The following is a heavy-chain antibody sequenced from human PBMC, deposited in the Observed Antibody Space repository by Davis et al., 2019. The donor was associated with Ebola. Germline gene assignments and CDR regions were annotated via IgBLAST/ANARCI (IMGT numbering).Heavy chain of an antibody. D-gene: IGHD3-22*01. CDR2: ISTSSDSI. J-gene: IGHJ3*02. CDR1: EFTFSSFN. V-gene: IGHV3-48*02. CDR3: ARDDYDSSPPI. Sequence: PGGSLRLSCAASEFTFSSFNMNWVRQAPGKGLEWVSYISTSSDSIYYADSVKGRFTVSRDNGKNSLYLQMNNLRDEDTALYYCARDDYDSSPPIWGQGTMVTVSS.